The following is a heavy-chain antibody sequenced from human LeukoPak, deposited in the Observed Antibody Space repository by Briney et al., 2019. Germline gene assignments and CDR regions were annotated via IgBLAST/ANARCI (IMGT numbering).Heavy chain of an antibody. D-gene: IGHD6-19*01. V-gene: IGHV4-34*01. CDR3: ARTIRTAVAGTWGYYYGMDV. Sequence: PSETLSLTCAVYGGSFSGYYWSWIRQPPGKGLEWIGEINHSGSTNYNPSLKSRVTISVDTSKNQFSLKLSSVTAADTAVYYCARTIRTAVAGTWGYYYGMDVWGQGTTVTVSS. CDR1: GGSFSGYY. CDR2: INHSGST. J-gene: IGHJ6*02.